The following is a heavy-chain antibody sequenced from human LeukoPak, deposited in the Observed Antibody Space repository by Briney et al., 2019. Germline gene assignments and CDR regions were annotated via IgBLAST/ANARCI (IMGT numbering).Heavy chain of an antibody. Sequence: SVKVSCKASGGTFSSYAISWVRQAPGQGLEWMGRIIPILGIANYAQKFQGRVTITADKSTSTAYMELSSLRSEDTAVYYCARAAYGSGSYGYFDYWGQGTLDTVSS. J-gene: IGHJ4*02. V-gene: IGHV1-69*04. CDR2: IIPILGIA. CDR1: GGTFSSYA. D-gene: IGHD3-10*01. CDR3: ARAAYGSGSYGYFDY.